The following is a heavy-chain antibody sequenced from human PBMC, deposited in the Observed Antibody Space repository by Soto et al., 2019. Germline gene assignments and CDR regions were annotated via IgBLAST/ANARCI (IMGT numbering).Heavy chain of an antibody. V-gene: IGHV3-30*18. CDR2: ISYDGSNK. CDR3: GKGGYYYGWGIGMPGFYYFDY. Sequence: QVQLVESGGGVVQPGRSLRLSCAASGFTFSSYGMHWVRQAPGKGLEWVAVISYDGSNKYYADSVKGRFTISRDNSKNTLDLQVNSLRAEDTAVYYGGKGGYYYGWGIGMPGFYYFDYWGQGTLVTVSS. J-gene: IGHJ4*02. D-gene: IGHD3-10*01. CDR1: GFTFSSYG.